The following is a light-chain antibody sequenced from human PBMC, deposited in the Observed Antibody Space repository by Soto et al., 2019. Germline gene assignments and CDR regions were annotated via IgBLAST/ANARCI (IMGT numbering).Light chain of an antibody. J-gene: IGLJ1*01. Sequence: QSALTQPASVSGSPGQSITISCTRTSSDVGGFNYVSWYQQHPGKAPKLLIFDVYSRPSGISNRFSGSKSGNTASLTISGLQAEDEADYYCSSYTTSSSYVFGAGTKLTVL. CDR2: DVY. CDR3: SSYTTSSSYV. V-gene: IGLV2-14*01. CDR1: SSDVGGFNY.